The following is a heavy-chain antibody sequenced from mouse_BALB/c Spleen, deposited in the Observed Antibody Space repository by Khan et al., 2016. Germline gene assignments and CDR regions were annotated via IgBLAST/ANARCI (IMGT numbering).Heavy chain of an antibody. CDR1: GYTFTNYW. V-gene: IGHV1-63*02. CDR2: IYPGGGYT. CDR3: ARFYCGSSYWYFDV. J-gene: IGHJ1*01. Sequence: QVQLQQSGAELVRPGTSVKISCKASGYTFTNYWLGWVKQRPGHGLEWIGDIYPGGGYTNYNEKFKGKATLTADTSSSTAYMQLSSLTSEDSAVDCGARFYCGSSYWYFDVWGAGTTVTVSS. D-gene: IGHD1-1*01.